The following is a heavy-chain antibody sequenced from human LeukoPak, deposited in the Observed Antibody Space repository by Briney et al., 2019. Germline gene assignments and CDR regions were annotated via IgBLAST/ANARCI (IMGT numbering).Heavy chain of an antibody. Sequence: GGSLRLSCAASRFTFSNYDMHWVRQAPGKGLEWVAFIRYDGSDKSYADSVKGRFTISRDNSKNTLYLQMNSLRAEDTAVYYCTTDGMATVPQIDRGYWGQGTLVTVSS. CDR2: IRYDGSDK. V-gene: IGHV3-30*02. CDR1: RFTFSNYD. CDR3: TTDGMATVPQIDRGY. D-gene: IGHD5-24*01. J-gene: IGHJ4*02.